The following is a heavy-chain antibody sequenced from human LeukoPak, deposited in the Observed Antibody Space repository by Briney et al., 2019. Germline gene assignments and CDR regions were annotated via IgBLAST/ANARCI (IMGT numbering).Heavy chain of an antibody. Sequence: XSLXISGEGSGYSFTSYWIGWVRQLPGKGLEWMGIIYPGDSHTRYSPSFQGQVTISADKSISTAYLQWSSLKASDTAMYYCARRGYGGYGLDYWGQGTLVTVSS. CDR1: GYSFTSYW. V-gene: IGHV5-51*01. D-gene: IGHD5-12*01. CDR3: ARRGYGGYGLDY. CDR2: IYPGDSHT. J-gene: IGHJ4*02.